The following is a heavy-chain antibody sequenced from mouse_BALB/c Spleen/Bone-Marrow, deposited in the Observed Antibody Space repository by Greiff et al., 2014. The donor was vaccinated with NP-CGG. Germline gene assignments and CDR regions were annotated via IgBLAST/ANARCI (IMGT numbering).Heavy chain of an antibody. D-gene: IGHD2-4*01. V-gene: IGHV14-3*02. CDR2: IDPANGNT. CDR3: ARDDSWGFAY. J-gene: IGHJ3*01. CDR1: GFNIKDTY. Sequence: EVQLVESGAELVKPGASVKLSCTASGFNIKDTYMHWVKQRPEQGLEWIGRIDPANGNTKYDPKFQGKATITADTSSNTAYLQPSSLTSEDTAVYYCARDDSWGFAYRGQGTLVTVSA.